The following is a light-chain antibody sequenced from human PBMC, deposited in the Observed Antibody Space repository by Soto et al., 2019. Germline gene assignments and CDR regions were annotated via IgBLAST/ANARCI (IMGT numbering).Light chain of an antibody. CDR3: QQYGGSSWT. V-gene: IGKV3-20*01. CDR2: GAS. Sequence: IVFTQSPGTLSLSPGERATLSCRASQSVSSSYLAWYHQKPGQAPRLLIFGASSRATGISDRFSGSGSGTDFTLTISRLEPEDFAVYYCQQYGGSSWTFGQGTMVDI. J-gene: IGKJ1*01. CDR1: QSVSSSY.